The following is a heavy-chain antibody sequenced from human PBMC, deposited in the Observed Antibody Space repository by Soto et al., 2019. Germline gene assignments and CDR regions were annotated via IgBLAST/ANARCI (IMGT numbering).Heavy chain of an antibody. V-gene: IGHV3-9*01. CDR2: ISWNGATM. CDR1: GFTFDDYA. CDR3: AKDNGGYYDSSGNFEY. J-gene: IGHJ4*02. D-gene: IGHD3-22*01. Sequence: GGSLRLSCAASGFTFDDYAMHWVRQAPGKGLEWVSGISWNGATMGYGDSVKGRFTISRDNTKDSLYLQMNSLRTEDTAFYYCAKDNGGYYDSSGNFEYWGQGTLVTVSS.